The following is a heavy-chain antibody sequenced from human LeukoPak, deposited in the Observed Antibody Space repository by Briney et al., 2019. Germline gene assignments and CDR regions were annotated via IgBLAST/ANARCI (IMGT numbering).Heavy chain of an antibody. J-gene: IGHJ4*02. D-gene: IGHD1-26*01. Sequence: PGGSLRLSCVASGFTFSDYSMNWVRQAPGKGLEWVSHISSSSSAISYADSAKGRFTISRDNAKKSLFLQMDSLRADDTAVYFCASRVGALDYWGQGTLVTVSS. V-gene: IGHV3-48*01. CDR2: ISSSSSAI. CDR3: ASRVGALDY. CDR1: GFTFSDYS.